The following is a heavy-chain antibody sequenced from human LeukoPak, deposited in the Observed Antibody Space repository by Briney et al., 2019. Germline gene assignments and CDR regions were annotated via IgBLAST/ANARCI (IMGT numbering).Heavy chain of an antibody. CDR3: ARDGYASGSFDY. D-gene: IGHD3-10*01. J-gene: IGHJ4*02. CDR2: IGKDGSGN. V-gene: IGHV3-7*01. Sequence: GGSLRLSCAASGFSLSRYWMSWVRQAPGKGLEWVANIGKDGSGNHYVDSVKGRFTISRDNAKNSVYLEMNSLRGDDTATYYCARDGYASGSFDYWGQGTLVTVSS. CDR1: GFSLSRYW.